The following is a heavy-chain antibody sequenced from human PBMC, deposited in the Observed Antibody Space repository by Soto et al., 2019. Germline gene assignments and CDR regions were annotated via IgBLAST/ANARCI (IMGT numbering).Heavy chain of an antibody. J-gene: IGHJ6*02. Sequence: ASVKVSCKASGYTFTSYGISWVRQAPGQGLEWMGWISAYNGNTNYAQKLQGRVTMTTDTSTSTAYMELRSLRSDDTAVYYCARGVGYCSGGSCYDMGYYYGMDVWGQGATVTVSS. CDR2: ISAYNGNT. CDR1: GYTFTSYG. V-gene: IGHV1-18*01. D-gene: IGHD2-15*01. CDR3: ARGVGYCSGGSCYDMGYYYGMDV.